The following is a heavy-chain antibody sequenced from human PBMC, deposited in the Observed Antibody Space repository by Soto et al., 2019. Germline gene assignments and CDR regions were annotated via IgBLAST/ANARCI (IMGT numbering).Heavy chain of an antibody. Sequence: QVQLVQSGAEVKKPGSSVKVSCEASGCTFSSYAISWVRQAPGQGLEWMGGIIPIFGTANYAQKFQGRVTITADKSTSTAYMELSSLRSEDTAVYYCARENIVVVPAAIWGWFDPWGQGTLVTVSS. J-gene: IGHJ5*02. CDR1: GCTFSSYA. CDR2: IIPIFGTA. D-gene: IGHD2-2*01. V-gene: IGHV1-69*06. CDR3: ARENIVVVPAAIWGWFDP.